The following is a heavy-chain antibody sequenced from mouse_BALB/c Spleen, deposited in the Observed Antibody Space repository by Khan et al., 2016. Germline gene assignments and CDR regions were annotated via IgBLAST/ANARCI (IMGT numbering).Heavy chain of an antibody. J-gene: IGHJ3*01. Sequence: QVQLQQSGAELVKPGASVKLSCKASGYTFTSYYMYWVKQRPGQGLEWIGEINPSNGGTNFNEKFKSKATLTVDKSSSTAYMQLSSLTSEDSAVYYCTRKGTWAWFAYWGQGTLVTVSA. D-gene: IGHD3-3*01. V-gene: IGHV1S81*02. CDR2: INPSNGGT. CDR3: TRKGTWAWFAY. CDR1: GYTFTSYY.